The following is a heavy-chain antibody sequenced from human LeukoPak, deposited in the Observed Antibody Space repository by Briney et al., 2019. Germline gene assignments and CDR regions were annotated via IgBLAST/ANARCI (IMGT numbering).Heavy chain of an antibody. CDR1: GFNFDDYA. J-gene: IGHJ4*02. Sequence: PGRSLRLSCAASGFNFDDYAVHWVRQGPGKGLEWVSGISWNSGDLGYADSVKGRFTISRDNAKNSLFLQMNSLRAEDTALYYCARDLGNSDDYWGQGTLVTVSS. D-gene: IGHD2/OR15-2a*01. CDR3: ARDLGNSDDY. CDR2: ISWNSGDL. V-gene: IGHV3-9*01.